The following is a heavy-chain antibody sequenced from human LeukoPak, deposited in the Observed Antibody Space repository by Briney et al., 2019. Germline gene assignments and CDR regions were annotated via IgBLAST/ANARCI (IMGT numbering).Heavy chain of an antibody. CDR1: GFIFDNYA. CDR3: ARESETSGWYDY. Sequence: GGSLRLSCAAPGFIFDNYAIHWVRQAPGKGLEWVSLISGYGCSTFYADSVRGRFTIYRDNTRKSLSLQMSSLRSEDTALYYCARESETSGWYDYWGQGTLVTVSS. CDR2: ISGYGCST. J-gene: IGHJ4*02. D-gene: IGHD6-19*01. V-gene: IGHV3-43*02.